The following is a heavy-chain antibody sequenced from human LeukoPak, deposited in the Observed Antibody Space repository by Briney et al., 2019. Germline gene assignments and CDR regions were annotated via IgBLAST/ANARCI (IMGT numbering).Heavy chain of an antibody. D-gene: IGHD3-22*01. CDR3: ARDLGSGYSFDY. J-gene: IGHJ4*02. Sequence: SVKVSCKASGGTFISYAISWVRQAPGQGLEWMGGIIPIFATAKYAQKFQGRVTITTDESTSTAYMELSSLRSEDTAVYYCARDLGSGYSFDYWGQGTLVTVSS. V-gene: IGHV1-69*05. CDR1: GGTFISYA. CDR2: IIPIFATA.